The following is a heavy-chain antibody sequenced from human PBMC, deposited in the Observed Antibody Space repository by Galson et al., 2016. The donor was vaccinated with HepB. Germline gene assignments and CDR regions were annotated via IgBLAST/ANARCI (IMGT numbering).Heavy chain of an antibody. D-gene: IGHD3-10*01. J-gene: IGHJ4*02. CDR2: IGGNGSPT. CDR3: ARGGGHGFFDY. CDR1: GSTFYNYA. Sequence: SLRLSCAASGSTFYNYAMDWVRQAPGGGLEWVAAIGGNGSPTYYADSVRGRFSISRDNSKNTLYLQMNSLRAEDTALYYCARGGGHGFFDYWGQGTQVTVSS. V-gene: IGHV3-23*01.